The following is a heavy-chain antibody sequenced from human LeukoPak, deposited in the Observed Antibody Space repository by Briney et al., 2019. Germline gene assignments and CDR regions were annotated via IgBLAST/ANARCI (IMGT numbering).Heavy chain of an antibody. CDR2: IKQDGSEK. D-gene: IGHD3-10*01. Sequence: PGGSLRLSCAVSGFTFSSYWMSWVRQAPGKGLEWVANIKQDGSEKYLVDSVKGRFTISRDNAKNSLYLQMESLRAEDTAVYYCARGEYYYYGGYWGQGTLVTVSS. V-gene: IGHV3-7*04. J-gene: IGHJ4*02. CDR3: ARGEYYYYGGY. CDR1: GFTFSSYW.